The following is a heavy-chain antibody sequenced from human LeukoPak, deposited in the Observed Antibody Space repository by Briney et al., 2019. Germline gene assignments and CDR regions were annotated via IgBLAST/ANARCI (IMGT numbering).Heavy chain of an antibody. CDR3: ASGWRLSDY. V-gene: IGHV3-7*01. Sequence: GGSLRLSCAASGFTFSSYWMNWVRQAPGKGLEWVANIKQDGSEKYYVDSVKGRFTISRDNAKNPLYLQTNSLRAEDTAVYYCASGWRLSDYWGQGTLVTVSS. CDR1: GFTFSSYW. CDR2: IKQDGSEK. D-gene: IGHD5-24*01. J-gene: IGHJ4*02.